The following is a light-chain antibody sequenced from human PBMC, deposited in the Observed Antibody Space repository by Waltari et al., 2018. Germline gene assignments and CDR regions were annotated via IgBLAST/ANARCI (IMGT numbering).Light chain of an antibody. CDR1: TSTIGGNT. J-gene: IGLJ2*01. CDR3: ASWDDSLLGVV. Sequence: QSALTQPPSASGTPGQRVTISCSGSTSTIGGNTVQWYQPLPGTAPKVLIRDNSQRPSGVSDRFSGSKSGTSASLAISWLQSEDEADYYCASWDDSLLGVVFGGGTKLTVL. CDR2: DNS. V-gene: IGLV1-44*01.